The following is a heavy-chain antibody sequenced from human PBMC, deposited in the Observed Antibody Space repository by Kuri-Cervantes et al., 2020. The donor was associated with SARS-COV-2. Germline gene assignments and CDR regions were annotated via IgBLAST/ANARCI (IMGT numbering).Heavy chain of an antibody. D-gene: IGHD6-13*01. CDR2: IKQDGSEK. Sequence: GESLKISCAASGFTFSSYWMSWVRQALGKGLEWVANIKQDGSEKYYVDSVKGRFTISRDNAKNSLYLQMNSLRAEDTAVYYCARDYGYSSSWHAPHYFDYWGQGTLVTVSS. V-gene: IGHV3-7*01. CDR3: ARDYGYSSSWHAPHYFDY. J-gene: IGHJ4*02. CDR1: GFTFSSYW.